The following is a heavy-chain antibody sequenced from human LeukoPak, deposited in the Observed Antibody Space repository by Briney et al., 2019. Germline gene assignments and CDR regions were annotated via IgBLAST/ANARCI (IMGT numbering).Heavy chain of an antibody. J-gene: IGHJ4*02. CDR1: GGSIISSNW. CDR3: ARLRVAVAGNSIDY. D-gene: IGHD6-19*01. CDR2: IYHSGST. V-gene: IGHV4-4*02. Sequence: PSETLSLTCAVSGGSIISSNWWSWVRQPPGKGLEWIGEIYHSGSTNYNPSLKSRVTISVDKSKSQFSLELTSVTAADTALYYCARLRVAVAGNSIDYWGQGTLVTVSS.